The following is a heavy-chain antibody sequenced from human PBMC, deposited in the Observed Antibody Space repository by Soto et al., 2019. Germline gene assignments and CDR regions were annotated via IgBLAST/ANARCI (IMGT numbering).Heavy chain of an antibody. CDR2: ISYDGSNK. D-gene: IGHD1-26*01. CDR3: AKDRGRGSPAWLDP. CDR1: GFTFSSYG. Sequence: SLRLSCAASGFTFSSYGMHWVRQAPGKGLEWVAVISYDGSNKYYADSVKGRFTISRDNSKNTLYLQMNILRAEDTAVYYCAKDRGRGSPAWLDPWGQGNLVIVSS. V-gene: IGHV3-30*18. J-gene: IGHJ5*02.